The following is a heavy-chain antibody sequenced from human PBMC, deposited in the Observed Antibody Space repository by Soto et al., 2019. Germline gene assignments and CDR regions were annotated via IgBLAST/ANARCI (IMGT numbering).Heavy chain of an antibody. V-gene: IGHV4-59*02. CDR1: GDSVTSHY. CDR3: ARGWATVTILSYFDY. Sequence: PSETLSLTCSFSGDSVTSHYLTWIRQSPEKGLEWIGYMHYTGFSHYNPSLKSRLTISVDTSKNQFTLQLTSVTAADTAVYYCARGWATVTILSYFDYWGQGTLVTVSS. CDR2: MHYTGFS. D-gene: IGHD4-17*01. J-gene: IGHJ4*02.